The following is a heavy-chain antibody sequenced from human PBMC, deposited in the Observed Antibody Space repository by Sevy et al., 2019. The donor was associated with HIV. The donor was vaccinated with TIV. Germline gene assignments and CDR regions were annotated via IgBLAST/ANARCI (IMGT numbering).Heavy chain of an antibody. CDR2: IYYSGST. D-gene: IGHD6-19*01. V-gene: IGHV4-39*01. CDR1: GGSISSSSYY. Sequence: SDTLSLTCTVSGGSISSSSYYWGWIRQPPGKGLEWIGSIYYSGSTYYNPSLKSRVTISVDTSKNQFSLKLSSVTAADTAVYYCATPGGWYDEGWGQGTLVTVSS. J-gene: IGHJ4*02. CDR3: ATPGGWYDEG.